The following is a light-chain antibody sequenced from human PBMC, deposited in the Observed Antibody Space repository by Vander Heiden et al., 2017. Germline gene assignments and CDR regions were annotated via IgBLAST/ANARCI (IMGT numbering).Light chain of an antibody. CDR2: AAS. CDR3: QQLKSYPRT. Sequence: IQLTQSPSSLSASVGDRVTITCRASQGISSYLAWYQQKPGKVPTLLIYAASTLQSGVPSRFSGSGSGTDFTLTISSLQPEDFATYYCQQLKSYPRTFGPGTKVDIK. CDR1: QGISSY. J-gene: IGKJ3*01. V-gene: IGKV1-9*01.